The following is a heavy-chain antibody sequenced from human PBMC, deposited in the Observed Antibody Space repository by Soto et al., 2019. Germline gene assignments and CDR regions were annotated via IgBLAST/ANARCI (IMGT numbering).Heavy chain of an antibody. Sequence: EVQLLESGGGLVQPGGSLRLSCAASGFTFSSYAMSWVRQAPGKGLEWVSAISGSGGSTYYADSVKGRFTISRDNSKNTLYLRMNSLRAEDTAVYYCTKGFTYYDILTASLFDPWGQGTLVTVSS. V-gene: IGHV3-23*01. CDR1: GFTFSSYA. D-gene: IGHD3-9*01. CDR3: TKGFTYYDILTASLFDP. J-gene: IGHJ5*02. CDR2: ISGSGGST.